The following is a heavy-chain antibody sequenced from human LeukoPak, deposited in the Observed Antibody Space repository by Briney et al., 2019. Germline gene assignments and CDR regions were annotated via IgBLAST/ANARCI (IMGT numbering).Heavy chain of an antibody. Sequence: PSETLSLTCTVSGGSISTYYWSWIRQPPGKGLEWIGHIYDDGSTNYSPSLQSRITLSVDTSKNHLSLTLRFVTAADTAVYYCARYSGNPTWFLDYWGQGSLVSASS. V-gene: IGHV4-59*01. J-gene: IGHJ4*02. CDR3: ARYSGNPTWFLDY. CDR1: GGSISTYY. D-gene: IGHD1-26*01. CDR2: IYDDGST.